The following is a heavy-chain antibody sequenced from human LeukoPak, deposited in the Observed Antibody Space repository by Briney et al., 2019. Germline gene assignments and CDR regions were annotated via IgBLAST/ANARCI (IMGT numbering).Heavy chain of an antibody. V-gene: IGHV4-59*01. Sequence: SETLSLTCTVSGGSISSYYWSWIRQPPGKGLEWIGYIYYSGSTNYNPSLKSRVTISVDTSKNQFSLKLSSVTAADTAVYYCARASLYSSWGFDXXXQGTLVTVSS. CDR1: GGSISSYY. D-gene: IGHD6-6*01. CDR3: ARASLYSSWGFDX. J-gene: IGHJ4*02. CDR2: IYYSGST.